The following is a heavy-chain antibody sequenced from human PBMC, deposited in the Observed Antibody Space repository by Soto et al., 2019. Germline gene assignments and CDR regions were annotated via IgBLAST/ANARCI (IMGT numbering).Heavy chain of an antibody. CDR2: ISGSGGST. J-gene: IGHJ5*02. D-gene: IGHD2-2*01. V-gene: IGHV3-23*01. Sequence: QGKGLEWVSAISGSGGSTYYADSVKGRFTISRDNSKNTLYLQMNSLRAEDTAVYYCAKDGRYQLLSNNWFDPWGQGTLVTVSS. CDR3: AKDGRYQLLSNNWFDP.